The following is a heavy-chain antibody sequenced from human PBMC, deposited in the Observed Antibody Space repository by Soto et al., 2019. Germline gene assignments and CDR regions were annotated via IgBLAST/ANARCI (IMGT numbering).Heavy chain of an antibody. CDR2: IVYKRDEK. J-gene: IGHJ4*02. CDR1: GFSTYG. Sequence: QVQLVESGGGVVQPGGSLRLSCAVSGFSTYGMHWVRQAPGKGLEGVAVIVYKRDEKYYGDSVKGRFTISRDSSTNTVYLQRNSLRAEDTAVYYCANGGDRWLRIDHWGQGTLVTVSS. D-gene: IGHD5-12*01. V-gene: IGHV3-30*02. CDR3: ANGGDRWLRIDH.